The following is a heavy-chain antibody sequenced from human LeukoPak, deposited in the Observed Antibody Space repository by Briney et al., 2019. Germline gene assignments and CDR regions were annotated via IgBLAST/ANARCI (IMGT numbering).Heavy chain of an antibody. V-gene: IGHV4-59*01. D-gene: IGHD3-10*01. J-gene: IGHJ4*02. Sequence: SETLSLTCTVSGGSITRYYWSWVRQPPGKGLEWIGYIYYSGSTNYNPSLKSRVTISVDTSKNQFSLRLSSVTAADTAVYYCARERRGPTYFDYWGQGTLVTVSS. CDR3: ARERRGPTYFDY. CDR2: IYYSGST. CDR1: GGSITRYY.